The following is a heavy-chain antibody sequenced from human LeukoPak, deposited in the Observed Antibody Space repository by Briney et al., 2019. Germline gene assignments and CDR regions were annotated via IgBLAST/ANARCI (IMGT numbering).Heavy chain of an antibody. CDR1: GGTFSSYA. J-gene: IGHJ4*02. D-gene: IGHD5-18*01. Sequence: SVKASCKASGGTFSSYAISWVRQAPGQGLEWMGGIIPIFGTANYAQKFQGRVTITTDESASTAYMELSSLRSEDTAVYYCARRGGYSYGYYFDYWGQGTLVTVSS. V-gene: IGHV1-69*05. CDR3: ARRGGYSYGYYFDY. CDR2: IIPIFGTA.